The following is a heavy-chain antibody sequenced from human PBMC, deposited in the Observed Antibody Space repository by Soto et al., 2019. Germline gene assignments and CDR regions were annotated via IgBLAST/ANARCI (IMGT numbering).Heavy chain of an antibody. CDR3: ARMATSGTLNWFDP. J-gene: IGHJ5*02. Sequence: QVQLVQSGAEVKEPGASVKVPCQASGYAFSNNDISWVRQATGQGLEWMGWMNPNSGNGGYAQKFQGRVTMTRDTSTSTAYMELSSLASDDTAIYYCARMATSGTLNWFDPWGQGTLVNVTS. CDR1: GYAFSNND. CDR2: MNPNSGNG. V-gene: IGHV1-8*01.